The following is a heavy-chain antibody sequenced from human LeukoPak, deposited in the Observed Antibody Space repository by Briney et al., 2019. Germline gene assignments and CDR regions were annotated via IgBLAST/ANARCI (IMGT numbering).Heavy chain of an antibody. D-gene: IGHD3-10*01. CDR1: GLTVSSNY. J-gene: IGHJ4*02. CDR3: VRDRGGLPVVY. CDR2: ISSDGTTT. V-gene: IGHV3-74*01. Sequence: PGGSLRLSCAASGLTVSSNYMNWVRQAPGKGLVWVSHISSDGTTTTYADSVKGRFTISRDNARNTLFLQMKSLRAEDTAVYFCVRDRGGLPVVYWGQGSLVTVSS.